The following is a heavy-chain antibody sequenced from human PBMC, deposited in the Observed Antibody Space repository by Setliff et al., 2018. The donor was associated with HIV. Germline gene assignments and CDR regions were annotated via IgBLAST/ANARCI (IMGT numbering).Heavy chain of an antibody. V-gene: IGHV4-31*03. D-gene: IGHD4-17*01. CDR3: ARDAGTTVTTSFFQY. CDR2: IHYSGST. J-gene: IGHJ1*01. CDR1: GGSISSHYY. Sequence: SETLSLTCTVSGGSISSHYYWSWIRQHPGKGLEWIAYIHYSGSTHFNPSLKSRATITVDTTNKHFSLKLSSVTAADTAVYYCARDAGTTVTTSFFQYWGQGTLVTVSS.